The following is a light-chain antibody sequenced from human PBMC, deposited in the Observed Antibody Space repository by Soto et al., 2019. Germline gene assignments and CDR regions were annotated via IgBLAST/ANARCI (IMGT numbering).Light chain of an antibody. CDR1: RSVSSSY. J-gene: IGKJ1*01. CDR3: QQYHTSPLT. V-gene: IGKV3-20*01. Sequence: EIVLTQSPVTLSLSPGERATFSFRASRSVSSSYIAWYQQKRGQAPRRLIYGASIRATGIPDRFSGSGSGTDFTLTISRLEPEDFALYYCQQYHTSPLTFGQGTKVDIK. CDR2: GAS.